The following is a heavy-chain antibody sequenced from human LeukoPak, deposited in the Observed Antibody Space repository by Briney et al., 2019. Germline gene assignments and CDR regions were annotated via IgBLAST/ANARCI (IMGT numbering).Heavy chain of an antibody. D-gene: IGHD3-22*01. V-gene: IGHV3-9*01. Sequence: GGSLRLSCAASGFTFDDYAMHWVRQAPGKGLEWVSGISWNSGSIGYADSVKGRFTISRDNAKNSLYLQMNSLRAEDTALYYCARVSYYYDSSGYSGGPAFDYWGQGTLVTVSS. CDR2: ISWNSGSI. CDR3: ARVSYYYDSSGYSGGPAFDY. CDR1: GFTFDDYA. J-gene: IGHJ4*02.